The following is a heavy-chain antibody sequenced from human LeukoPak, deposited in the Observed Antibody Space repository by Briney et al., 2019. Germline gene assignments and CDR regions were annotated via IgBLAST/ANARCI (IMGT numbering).Heavy chain of an antibody. CDR1: GYTFTGYY. Sequence: ASVKVSCKASGYTFTGYYMHWVRQAPGQGLEWMGWINPNSGGTNYAQKFQGRVTMTRDTSISTAYMELSRLRSDDTAVYYCARLVSGVYSGYDFWYFDYWGQGTLVTASS. CDR3: ARLVSGVYSGYDFWYFDY. J-gene: IGHJ4*02. D-gene: IGHD5-12*01. CDR2: INPNSGGT. V-gene: IGHV1-2*02.